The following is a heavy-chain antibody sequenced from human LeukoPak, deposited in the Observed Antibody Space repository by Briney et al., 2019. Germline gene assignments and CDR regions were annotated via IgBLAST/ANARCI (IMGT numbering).Heavy chain of an antibody. D-gene: IGHD1-14*01. CDR1: GFTVSSNY. V-gene: IGHV3-53*01. CDR3: ARDLVANLDSSYFDY. CDR2: IYSGGST. Sequence: PGGSLRLSCAASGFTVSSNYMSWVRQAPGKGLEWVSVIYSGGSTYYADSVKGRFTISRDNSKNTLYLQMNSLRAEDTAVYYCARDLVANLDSSYFDYWGQGTLVTVSS. J-gene: IGHJ4*02.